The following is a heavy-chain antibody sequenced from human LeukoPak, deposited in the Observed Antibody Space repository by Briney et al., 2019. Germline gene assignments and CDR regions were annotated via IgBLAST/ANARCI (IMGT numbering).Heavy chain of an antibody. CDR3: ARVPAATPGLYYFDY. D-gene: IGHD2-2*01. CDR1: GFTFSSYA. J-gene: IGHJ4*02. CDR2: ISYDGSNK. V-gene: IGHV3-30*01. Sequence: PGGSLRLSCAASGFTFSSYAMHWVRRAPGKGLEWVAVISYDGSNKYYADSVKGRFTISRDNSKNTLYLQMNSLRAEDTAVYYCARVPAATPGLYYFDYWGQGTLVTVSS.